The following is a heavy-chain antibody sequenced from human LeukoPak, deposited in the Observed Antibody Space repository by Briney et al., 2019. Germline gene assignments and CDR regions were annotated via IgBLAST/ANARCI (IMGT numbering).Heavy chain of an antibody. CDR1: GFTFSSYW. CDR3: ARDLGYSGYRGGY. J-gene: IGHJ4*02. D-gene: IGHD5-12*01. CDR2: IKQDGSEQ. Sequence: GGSLRLSCAASGFTFSSYWMSWVRQAPGKGLEWVANIKQDGSEQYYVDSVKGRFTIPRDNAKNSLYLQMNSLRAEGTAVYYCARDLGYSGYRGGYRGQGTLVTVSS. V-gene: IGHV3-7*01.